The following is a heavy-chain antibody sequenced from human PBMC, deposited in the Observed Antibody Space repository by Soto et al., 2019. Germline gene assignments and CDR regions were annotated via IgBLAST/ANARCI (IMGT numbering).Heavy chain of an antibody. D-gene: IGHD6-19*01. CDR3: GPRGAVADPRGY. J-gene: IGHJ4*02. V-gene: IGHV4-34*01. Sequence: SETLSLTCAVYGGSFSDFYWTWIRQLPGKGLEWIGEINHSGNTNYNPSLKSRVAISVDTSKNQFSLNLDSVTAADTAVYYCGPRGAVADPRGYWGQETLVTVSS. CDR1: GGSFSDFY. CDR2: INHSGNT.